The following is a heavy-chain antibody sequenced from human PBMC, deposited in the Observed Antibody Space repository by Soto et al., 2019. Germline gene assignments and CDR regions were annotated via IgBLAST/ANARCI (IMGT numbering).Heavy chain of an antibody. V-gene: IGHV4-61*08. J-gene: IGHJ6*02. D-gene: IGHD1-1*01. CDR2: IYYSGST. CDR1: GGDC. CDR3: ARGDTSSRNDSSGMDV. Sequence: GGDCWICIQQPPGKGLEWIGYIYYSGSTNYNPSLESRVTISLDTSKKQLSLKLSSVTAADTAVYYCARGDTSSRNDSSGMDVRGQGTTVTGTS.